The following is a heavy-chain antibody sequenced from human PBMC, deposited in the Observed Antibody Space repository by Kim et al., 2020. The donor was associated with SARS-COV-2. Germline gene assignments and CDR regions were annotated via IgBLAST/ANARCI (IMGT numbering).Heavy chain of an antibody. CDR2: IKQDGSEK. CDR1: GFTFSSYL. CDR3: VGGIAAAV. Sequence: GGSLRLSCAASGFTFSSYLMSWVRQAPGKGLEWVANIKQDGSEKYYVDSVKGRCTISRDNAKNSLYLQMNSLRAEDTAVYYCVGGIAAAVWGQGTTVTV. D-gene: IGHD6-13*01. V-gene: IGHV3-7*01. J-gene: IGHJ6*02.